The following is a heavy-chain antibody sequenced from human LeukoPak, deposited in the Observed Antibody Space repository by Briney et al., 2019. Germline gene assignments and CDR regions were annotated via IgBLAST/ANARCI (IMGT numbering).Heavy chain of an antibody. CDR1: GGSFSGYY. Sequence: SETLSLTCAVYGGSFSGYYWSWIRQPPGKGLEWIGEINHSGSTNCNPSLKSRVTISVDTSKNQFSLKLSSVTAADTAVYYCARGRDVYGLNDYWGQGTLVTVSS. CDR2: INHSGST. D-gene: IGHD5-24*01. CDR3: ARGRDVYGLNDY. V-gene: IGHV4-34*01. J-gene: IGHJ4*02.